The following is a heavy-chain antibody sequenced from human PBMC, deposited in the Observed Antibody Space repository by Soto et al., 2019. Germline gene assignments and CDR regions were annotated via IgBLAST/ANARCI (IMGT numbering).Heavy chain of an antibody. J-gene: IGHJ4*02. D-gene: IGHD6-19*01. Sequence: PGGSLRLSCAASGFTFRTYGMHWVRQAPGKGLEWGAFISDDGSQKYYGDSVKGRFTISRDNSKNTLSLRMISLRTEDTSVYYCAKEAPGGWHFFDTWGQGTLVTVSS. CDR3: AKEAPGGWHFFDT. CDR1: GFTFRTYG. V-gene: IGHV3-30*18. CDR2: ISDDGSQK.